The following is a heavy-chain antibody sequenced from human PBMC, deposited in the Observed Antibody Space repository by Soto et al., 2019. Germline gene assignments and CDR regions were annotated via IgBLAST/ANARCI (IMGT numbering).Heavy chain of an antibody. V-gene: IGHV1-69*13. CDR3: TRDQITMVRGLIDYYYYGMDV. D-gene: IGHD3-10*01. J-gene: IGHJ6*02. Sequence: GASVKVSCKASGGTFSSYAISWVRQAPGQGLEWKGGIIPIFGTANYAQKIQGRVTITADESTSTAYMELSSLRSEDTAVYYCTRDQITMVRGLIDYYYYGMDVWGQGTTVTVSS. CDR2: IIPIFGTA. CDR1: GGTFSSYA.